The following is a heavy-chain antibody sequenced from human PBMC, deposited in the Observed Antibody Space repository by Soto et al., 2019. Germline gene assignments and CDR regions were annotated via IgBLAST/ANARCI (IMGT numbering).Heavy chain of an antibody. Sequence: ASVKVSCKASGYTFTSYGISWVRQAPGKGLEWMGGFDPEDGETIYAQKFQGRVTMTEDTSTDTAYMELSSLRSEDTAVYYCAMSSSWGSGGPRGYYYYMDVWGKGTTVTVSS. J-gene: IGHJ6*03. D-gene: IGHD3-10*01. CDR3: AMSSSWGSGGPRGYYYYMDV. CDR1: GYTFTSYG. V-gene: IGHV1-24*01. CDR2: FDPEDGET.